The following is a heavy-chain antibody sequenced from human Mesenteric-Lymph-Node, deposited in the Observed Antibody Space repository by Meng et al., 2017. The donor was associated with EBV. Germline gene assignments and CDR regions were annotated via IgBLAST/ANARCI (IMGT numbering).Heavy chain of an antibody. Sequence: QVKLVGSGGGVGQPGKSLSLSCAASGVDFSNFGIHWVRQTPGKGLEWVAFISDDGSNNYYADSVKGRFTISRDNSKNTLSLQMHSLRAEDTATYYCAKDSIPNCGIDCWGNWYFDLWGRGTLVTVS. J-gene: IGHJ2*01. CDR1: GVDFSNFG. D-gene: IGHD2-21*02. CDR3: AKDSIPNCGIDCWGNWYFDL. CDR2: ISDDGSNN. V-gene: IGHV3-30*18.